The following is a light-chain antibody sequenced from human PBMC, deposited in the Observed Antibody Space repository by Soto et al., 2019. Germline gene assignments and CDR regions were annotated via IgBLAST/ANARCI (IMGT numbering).Light chain of an antibody. V-gene: IGLV2-14*01. J-gene: IGLJ3*02. CDR3: TSYTNTNTLL. Sequence: QSALTQPACVSGSPGQSITISCSGTSSDVGRYNYVSWYQQHPGKVPKLIIYEVSHRPSGVSNRFSGSKSGNTASLTISGLQTEDEADYYCTSYTNTNTLLFGGGTKVTVL. CDR1: SSDVGRYNY. CDR2: EVS.